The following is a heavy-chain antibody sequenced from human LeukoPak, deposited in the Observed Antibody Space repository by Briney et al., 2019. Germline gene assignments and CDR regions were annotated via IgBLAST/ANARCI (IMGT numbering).Heavy chain of an antibody. V-gene: IGHV3-30*02. CDR2: IRYDGSNK. Sequence: PGGSLRLSCAASGFTFSSYGMHWVRQAPGKGLEWVAFIRYDGSNKYYADSVKGRFTISRDNSKNTLYLQMNSLRAEDTAVYYCARSGYSSSLYYFDYWGQGTLVTVSS. J-gene: IGHJ4*02. CDR1: GFTFSSYG. CDR3: ARSGYSSSLYYFDY. D-gene: IGHD6-13*01.